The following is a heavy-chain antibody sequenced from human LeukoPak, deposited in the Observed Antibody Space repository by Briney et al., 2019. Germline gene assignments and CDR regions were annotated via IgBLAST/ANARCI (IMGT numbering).Heavy chain of an antibody. Sequence: SETLSLTCTVSGGSISSSNYYWSWIRQPPGKGLEWIGYIYYSGISNYNPSLKSRVTMSVDMSKNQFSLKLSAVTAVDTAIYYCAREEVGASPGGYWGQGTLVTVSS. CDR2: IYYSGIS. CDR3: AREEVGASPGGY. CDR1: GGSISSSNYY. V-gene: IGHV4-61*01. D-gene: IGHD1-26*01. J-gene: IGHJ4*02.